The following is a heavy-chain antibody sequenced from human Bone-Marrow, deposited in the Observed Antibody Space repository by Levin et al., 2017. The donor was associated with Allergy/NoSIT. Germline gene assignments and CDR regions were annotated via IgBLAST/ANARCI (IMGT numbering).Heavy chain of an antibody. CDR1: GFTFEDYA. Sequence: GGSLRLSCAASGFTFEDYAMHWVRQAPGKGLEWVSGITWNSVNIGYADSVKGRFTISRDNAKNYVYLQMDRLRLEDTAFYFCSKDILRAYHRGYFDHWGQGILVTGSS. CDR2: ITWNSVNI. CDR3: SKDILRAYHRGYFDH. D-gene: IGHD6-13*01. J-gene: IGHJ4*01. V-gene: IGHV3-9*01.